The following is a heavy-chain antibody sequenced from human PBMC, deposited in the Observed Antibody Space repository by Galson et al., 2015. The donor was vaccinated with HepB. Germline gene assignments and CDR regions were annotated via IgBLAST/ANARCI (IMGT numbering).Heavy chain of an antibody. CDR2: MNQDGGEK. CDR3: ATPSLNSGSYFIY. J-gene: IGHJ4*02. Sequence: SLRLSCAASGFTFSNFWMVWARQAPGKGLEWVANMNQDGGEKVYLDSVRGRFTVSRDNAKSSLYLQMGSLRADDTAVYYCATPSLNSGSYFIYWGQGTLVSVSS. D-gene: IGHD1-26*01. CDR1: GFTFSNFW. V-gene: IGHV3-7*01.